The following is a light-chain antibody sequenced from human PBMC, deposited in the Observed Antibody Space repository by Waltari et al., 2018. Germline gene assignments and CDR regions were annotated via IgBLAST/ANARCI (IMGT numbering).Light chain of an antibody. V-gene: IGKV1-39*01. CDR1: QNISSY. J-gene: IGKJ2*01. Sequence: DIQMTQSPSSLSASVGDRVAITCRPSQNISSYLNWYQQKPGKAPKFLIYAASNLQSGVPSRFSGGGSGTDFTLTISSLQPEDFATYYCQQTYTTPRTFGQGTKLEIK. CDR2: AAS. CDR3: QQTYTTPRT.